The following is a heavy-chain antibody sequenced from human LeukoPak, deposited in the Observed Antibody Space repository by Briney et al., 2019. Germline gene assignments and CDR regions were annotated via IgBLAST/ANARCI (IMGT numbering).Heavy chain of an antibody. V-gene: IGHV3-53*01. CDR2: IYSGGST. CDR1: GLIVSSKY. Sequence: GGSLRLSCPASGLIVSSKYMSWVRQAPGKGLEWVSVIYSGGSTYYAASVEGRFTISRDNSKNTVYLQMNNLRVDDTAVYYCARAGPIDYWGQGTLVTVSS. CDR3: ARAGPIDY. J-gene: IGHJ4*02.